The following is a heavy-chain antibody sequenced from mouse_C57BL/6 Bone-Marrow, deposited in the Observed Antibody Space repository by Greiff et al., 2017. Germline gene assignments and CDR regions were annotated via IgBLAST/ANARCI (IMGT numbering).Heavy chain of an antibody. V-gene: IGHV1-61*01. CDR3: ARSGDYDVGAWFAY. Sequence: QVQLQQPGAELVRPGSSVKLSCKASGYTFTSYWMDWVKQRPGQGLEWIGNIYPSYSETHYNQKFKDKATLTVDKSSSTAYMQLSSLTSEDSAVYYWARSGDYDVGAWFAYWGQGTLVTVSA. D-gene: IGHD2-4*01. CDR2: IYPSYSET. CDR1: GYTFTSYW. J-gene: IGHJ3*01.